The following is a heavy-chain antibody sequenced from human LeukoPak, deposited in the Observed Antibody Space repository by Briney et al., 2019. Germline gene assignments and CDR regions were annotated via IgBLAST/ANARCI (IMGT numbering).Heavy chain of an antibody. J-gene: IGHJ5*02. CDR1: GGSFSGYY. CDR3: ARTKTHYDYVWGSYRPRRWFDP. Sequence: PSETLSLTCAVYGGSFSGYYWSWIRQPPGKGLEWIGEINHSGSTNYNPSLKSRVTISVDTSKNQFSLKLSSVTAADTAVYYCARTKTHYDYVWGSYRPRRWFDPWGEGTLVTVSS. V-gene: IGHV4-34*01. CDR2: INHSGST. D-gene: IGHD3-16*02.